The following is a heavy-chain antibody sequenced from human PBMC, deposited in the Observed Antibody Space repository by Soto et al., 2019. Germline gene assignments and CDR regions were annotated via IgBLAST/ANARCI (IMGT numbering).Heavy chain of an antibody. D-gene: IGHD2-2*02. V-gene: IGHV1-2*02. CDR3: ARAGYCSSTSCYMGYYYYYGMDV. CDR1: GYTFTGYY. Sequence: ASVKVSCKASGYTFTGYYMHWVRQAPGQGLEWMGWINPNSGGTNYAQKFQGRVTMTRDTSISTAYMELSRLRSGDTAVYYCARAGYCSSTSCYMGYYYYYGMDVWGQGTTVTVSS. CDR2: INPNSGGT. J-gene: IGHJ6*02.